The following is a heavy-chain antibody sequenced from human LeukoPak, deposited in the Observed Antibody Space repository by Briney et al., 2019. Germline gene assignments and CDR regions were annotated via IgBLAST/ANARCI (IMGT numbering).Heavy chain of an antibody. V-gene: IGHV3-11*04. CDR3: AELGITMIGGV. CDR1: GFSFSDYY. D-gene: IGHD3-10*02. J-gene: IGHJ6*04. CDR2: ISDTGSTI. Sequence: GGSLRLSCAASGFSFSDYYMSWIRQAPGKGLEWISYISDTGSTIYYADSVKARFTISRDNAKNSLHLQMNSLRAEDTAVYYCAELGITMIGGVWGKGTTVTISS.